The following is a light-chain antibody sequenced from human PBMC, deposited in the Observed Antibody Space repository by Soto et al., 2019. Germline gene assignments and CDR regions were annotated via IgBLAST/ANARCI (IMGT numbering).Light chain of an antibody. V-gene: IGLV2-14*03. J-gene: IGLJ2*01. Sequence: QSALTQPASVSGSPGQSITISCTGTSSDVGGYNYVSWYQHHPGKAPELMIYGVSNRPSGVSNRCSGSKSGNTASLTISGLQAEDDADYYCSSYTGSSTLLFGGGTKLTVL. CDR2: GVS. CDR1: SSDVGGYNY. CDR3: SSYTGSSTLL.